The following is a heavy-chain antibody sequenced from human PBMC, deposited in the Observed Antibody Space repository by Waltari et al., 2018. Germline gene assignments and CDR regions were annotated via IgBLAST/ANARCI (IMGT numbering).Heavy chain of an antibody. D-gene: IGHD6-19*01. CDR1: GYPFTGSY. J-gene: IGHJ4*02. Sequence: QVQLVQSGAEVKKPGASVKVSCKASGYPFTGSYMHWVRQAPGQGLEWMGRISPIFGTANDAQKFQGRVTMTADKSTSTAYMELSSLRSEDTAVYYCARDHEYSSGWGWGQGTLVTVSS. CDR3: ARDHEYSSGWG. CDR2: ISPIFGTA. V-gene: IGHV1-69*06.